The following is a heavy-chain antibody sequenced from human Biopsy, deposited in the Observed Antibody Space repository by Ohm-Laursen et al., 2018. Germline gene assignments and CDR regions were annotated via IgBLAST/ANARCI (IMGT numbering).Heavy chain of an antibody. CDR1: GGTFTNYA. D-gene: IGHD3-22*01. Sequence: SVKVSCKASGGTFTNYAISWVRQAPGQGLEWVGGIIPLFNTANYAQKFQGRVTITADKSTTTAYMELSSLRSEDTAIYYCARFPLGAYDSSGSYRAVENWYVDLWGRGTLVTVSS. J-gene: IGHJ2*01. CDR2: IIPLFNTA. V-gene: IGHV1-69*06. CDR3: ARFPLGAYDSSGSYRAVENWYVDL.